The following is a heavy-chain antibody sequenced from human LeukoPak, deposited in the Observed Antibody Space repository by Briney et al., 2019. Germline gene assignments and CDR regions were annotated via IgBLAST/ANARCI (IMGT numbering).Heavy chain of an antibody. D-gene: IGHD6-25*01. J-gene: IGHJ4*02. CDR3: ARGSSNIAAANSPIDY. CDR2: ISGSSSYI. CDR1: GFTFSHYN. V-gene: IGHV3-21*01. Sequence: GGSLRLSCAASGFTFSHYNFHWFRQTPGKGLEWVSSISGSSSYIHYSDSVKGRFTISRDNAKKSLFLIMDSLRAEDTAVYYCARGSSNIAAANSPIDYWGQGTLVTVSS.